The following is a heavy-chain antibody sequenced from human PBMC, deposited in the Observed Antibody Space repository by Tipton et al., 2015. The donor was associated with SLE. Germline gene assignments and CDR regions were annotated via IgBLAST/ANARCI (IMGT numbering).Heavy chain of an antibody. CDR3: ARDLAGSADF. J-gene: IGHJ4*02. CDR2: MYYTGHT. Sequence: TLSLTCTVSGGSISSYYWSWIRQPPGKGLEWIGYMYYTGHTYYSPSLKSRVTISMDTSERQFSLRLTSVTAADTAVYFCARDLAGSADFWGQGTLVTVSA. V-gene: IGHV4-59*12. D-gene: IGHD1-26*01. CDR1: GGSISSYY.